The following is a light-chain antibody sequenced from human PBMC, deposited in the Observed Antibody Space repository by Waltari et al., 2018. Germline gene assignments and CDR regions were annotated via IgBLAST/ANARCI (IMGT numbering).Light chain of an antibody. CDR1: QSVGRP. V-gene: IGKV3-20*01. Sequence: EIVLTQSPGTLSLSPGDRATLSCRASQSVGRPLAWYQLKPGQAPRLLIYAASTRATGIPDRFSGSGSGTDCSLTISRLEPEDFAVYFCQHYVRLPATFGQGTRVEIK. CDR3: QHYVRLPAT. J-gene: IGKJ1*01. CDR2: AAS.